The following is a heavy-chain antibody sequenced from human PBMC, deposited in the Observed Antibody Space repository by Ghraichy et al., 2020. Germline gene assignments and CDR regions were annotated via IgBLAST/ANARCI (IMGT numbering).Heavy chain of an antibody. CDR1: GYTFTSYG. CDR3: ARGDDPYYYDSSGYRGAFDI. V-gene: IGHV1-18*04. J-gene: IGHJ3*02. CDR2: ISAYNGNT. Sequence: ASVKVSCKASGYTFTSYGISWVRQAPGQGLEWMGWISAYNGNTNYAQKLQGRVTMTTDTSTSTAYMELRSLRSDDTAVYYCARGDDPYYYDSSGYRGAFDIWGQGTMVTVSS. D-gene: IGHD3-22*01.